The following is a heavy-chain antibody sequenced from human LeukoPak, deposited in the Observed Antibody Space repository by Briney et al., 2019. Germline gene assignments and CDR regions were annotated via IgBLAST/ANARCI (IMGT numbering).Heavy chain of an antibody. CDR1: GFTFSNSW. J-gene: IGHJ4*02. CDR3: ARDYGDF. Sequence: GGSLRLSCEPSGFTFSNSWMSWVRQAPGKGLEWVANINQHRNETYYVDSVKGRFTISRDNAKNSLYLQMDRLRAEDAALYYCARDYGDFWGQGTLVTVSS. V-gene: IGHV3-7*01. D-gene: IGHD3-10*01. CDR2: INQHRNET.